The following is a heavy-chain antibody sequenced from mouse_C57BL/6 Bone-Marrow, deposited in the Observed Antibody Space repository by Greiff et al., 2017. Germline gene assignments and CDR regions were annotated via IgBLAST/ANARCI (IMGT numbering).Heavy chain of an antibody. CDR3: AREVTYDF. J-gene: IGHJ1*03. V-gene: IGHV5-4*03. CDR2: ISDGGSYT. Sequence: DVKLVESGGGLVKPGGSLKLSCAASGFTFSSYAMSWVRQTPEKRLEWVATISDGGSYTYYPDNVKGRFTISRDNAKNNLYLQMSHLKSEDTAMYYFAREVTYDFWGRGTAVTVSS. D-gene: IGHD2-12*01. CDR1: GFTFSSYA.